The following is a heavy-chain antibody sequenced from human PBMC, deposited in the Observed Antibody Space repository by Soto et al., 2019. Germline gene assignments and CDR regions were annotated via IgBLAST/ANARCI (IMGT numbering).Heavy chain of an antibody. J-gene: IGHJ5*02. CDR3: ATVQFYMGSENDWFDP. D-gene: IGHD3-10*01. Sequence: ASVTVSCQASGYTFTSYDINWVRQATGQGLEWMGCFDPEDGDTVYAQKFQGRVTMTEDTSTDTAYMELSSLRSEDTAVYYCATVQFYMGSENDWFDPWGQGTLVTVSS. V-gene: IGHV1-24*01. CDR1: GYTFTSYD. CDR2: FDPEDGDT.